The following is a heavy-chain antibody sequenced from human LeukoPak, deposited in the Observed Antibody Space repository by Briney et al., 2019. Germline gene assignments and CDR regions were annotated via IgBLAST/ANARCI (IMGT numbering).Heavy chain of an antibody. Sequence: GGSLRLSCAASGFTFSSFTMNWVRQAPGKGLEWVSSISSSSYIYYADSVKGRFTISRDNAKNSLYLQMNSLRAEDTAVYYCARDRTLGYCSSTSCSNFDYWGQGTLVTVSS. CDR2: ISSSSYI. CDR3: ARDRTLGYCSSTSCSNFDY. J-gene: IGHJ4*02. D-gene: IGHD2-2*01. V-gene: IGHV3-21*01. CDR1: GFTFSSFT.